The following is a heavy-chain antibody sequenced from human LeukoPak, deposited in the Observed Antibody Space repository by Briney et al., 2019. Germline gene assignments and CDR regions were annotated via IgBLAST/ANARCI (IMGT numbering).Heavy chain of an antibody. CDR2: IYAGGGT. CDR3: ARDRVGDSSGE. D-gene: IGHD3-22*01. V-gene: IGHV3-53*01. J-gene: IGHJ4*02. Sequence: GGSLRLSCAASGFTISSNYMSWVRQAPGKGLEWVSVIYAGGGTFYADSVKGRFTISRDNSQNTLFLQMNSLRAEDTAVYYCARDRVGDSSGEWGQGTLVTVSS. CDR1: GFTISSNY.